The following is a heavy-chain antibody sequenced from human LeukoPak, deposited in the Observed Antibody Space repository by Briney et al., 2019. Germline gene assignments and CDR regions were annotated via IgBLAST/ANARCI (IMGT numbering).Heavy chain of an antibody. CDR3: AKDLSSSWSLDH. CDR2: ISYDGSNK. D-gene: IGHD6-13*01. CDR1: GFTFSSYG. V-gene: IGHV3-30*18. J-gene: IGHJ4*02. Sequence: PGRSRRLSCAASGFTFSSYGMHWVRQAPGKGLEWVAVISYDGSNKYYADSVKGRFTISRDNSKNTLYLQMNSLRAEDTAVYYCAKDLSSSWSLDHWGQGTLVTVSS.